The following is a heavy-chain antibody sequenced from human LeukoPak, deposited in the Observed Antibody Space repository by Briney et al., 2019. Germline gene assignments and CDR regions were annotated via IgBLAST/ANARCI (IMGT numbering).Heavy chain of an antibody. CDR3: ARGLDCSSTSCTDAFDI. D-gene: IGHD2-2*01. CDR1: GGSISSYY. Sequence: PSEILSLTCTVSGGSISSYYWSWIRQPAGKGLEWIGRIYTSGSTNYNPSLKSRVTMSVDTSKNQFSLKLSSVTAADTAVYYCARGLDCSSTSCTDAFDIWGQGTMVTVSS. V-gene: IGHV4-4*07. CDR2: IYTSGST. J-gene: IGHJ3*02.